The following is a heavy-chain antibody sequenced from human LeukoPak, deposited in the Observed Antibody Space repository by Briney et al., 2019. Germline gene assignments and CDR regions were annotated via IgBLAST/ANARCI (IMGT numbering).Heavy chain of an antibody. V-gene: IGHV1-2*02. CDR2: INPNSGGT. Sequence: ASVKVSCKASGYTFTGYYIHWVRQAPGQGLEWMGWINPNSGGTNYAQKFQGRVTMTRDTSISTAYMELSRLRSDDTAVYYCARRGYYDFWSGYLIPYSDYMDVWGKGTTVTVSS. D-gene: IGHD3-3*01. CDR3: ARRGYYDFWSGYLIPYSDYMDV. J-gene: IGHJ6*03. CDR1: GYTFTGYY.